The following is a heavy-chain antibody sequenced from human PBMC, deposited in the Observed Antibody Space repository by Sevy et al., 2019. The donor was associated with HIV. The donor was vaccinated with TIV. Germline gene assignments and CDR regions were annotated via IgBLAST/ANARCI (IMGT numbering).Heavy chain of an antibody. D-gene: IGHD3-16*02. CDR1: GFTFGYYA. J-gene: IGHJ4*02. V-gene: IGHV3-49*03. Sequence: GGSLRLSCTASGFTFGYYAMNWFRQAPGKGLEWIGVIRSKAYGGTTEYAASVKGRVTISRDDSKSIAYLQMDSLKTEDTAVCYCTGVFDVIGGVIVWGQGTLVTVSS. CDR2: IRSKAYGGTT. CDR3: TGVFDVIGGVIV.